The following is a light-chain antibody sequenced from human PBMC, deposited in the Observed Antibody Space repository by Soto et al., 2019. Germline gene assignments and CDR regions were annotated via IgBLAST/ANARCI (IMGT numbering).Light chain of an antibody. Sequence: QSALTQPASVSGSPGQSITLSCTGTSSDVGSYSLASWYQHHPGIAPKLMLYEVSKRPSGVSNRFSGSKSGNTASLTISGLQAEDEANYYCCSYAGSSTLVFGGGTKLTVL. CDR1: SSDVGSYSL. CDR3: CSYAGSSTLV. J-gene: IGLJ2*01. V-gene: IGLV2-23*02. CDR2: EVS.